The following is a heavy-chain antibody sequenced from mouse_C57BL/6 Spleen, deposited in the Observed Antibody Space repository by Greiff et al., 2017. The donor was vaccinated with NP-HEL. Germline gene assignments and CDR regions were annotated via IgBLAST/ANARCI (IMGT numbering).Heavy chain of an antibody. CDR3: TRYPYGSSYPYYFDY. CDR1: GYTFTDYE. CDR2: IDPETGGT. Sequence: QVQLQQSGAELVRPGASVTLSCKASGYTFTDYEMHWVKQTPVHGLEWIGAIDPETGGTAYNQKFKGKAILTADKSSSTAYMELRSLTSEDSAVYYCTRYPYGSSYPYYFDYWGQGTTLTVSS. J-gene: IGHJ2*01. V-gene: IGHV1-15*01. D-gene: IGHD1-1*01.